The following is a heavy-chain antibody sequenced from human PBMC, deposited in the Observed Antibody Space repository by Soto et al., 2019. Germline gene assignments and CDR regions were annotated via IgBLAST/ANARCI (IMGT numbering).Heavy chain of an antibody. D-gene: IGHD2-15*01. Sequence: PSETLSLTCTVSGGSSSSGDYYWSWIRQPPGKGLEWIGYIYYSGSTYYNPSLKSRVTISVDTSKNQFSLKLSSVTAADTAVYYCARVAATQMLFDPWGQGTQVTVSS. CDR1: GGSSSSGDYY. CDR3: ARVAATQMLFDP. J-gene: IGHJ5*02. CDR2: IYYSGST. V-gene: IGHV4-30-4*01.